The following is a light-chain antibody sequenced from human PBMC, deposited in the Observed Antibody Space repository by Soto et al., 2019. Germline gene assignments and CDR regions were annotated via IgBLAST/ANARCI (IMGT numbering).Light chain of an antibody. CDR3: QYYGSSPT. CDR2: GAS. V-gene: IGKV3-20*01. Sequence: PGESASLSCRASQTVSITYLTWYQQKPGQAPRLLIFGASKRATGIPDRLSGSGSGRDFTLTISGLEPEDFAVYYCQYYGSSPTFGQGTKVDIK. CDR1: QTVSITY. J-gene: IGKJ1*01.